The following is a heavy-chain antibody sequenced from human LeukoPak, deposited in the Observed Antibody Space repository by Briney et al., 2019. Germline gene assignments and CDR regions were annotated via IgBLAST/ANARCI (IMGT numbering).Heavy chain of an antibody. D-gene: IGHD2-2*01. V-gene: IGHV1-18*01. CDR1: GYTFTNYG. Sequence: ASVKVSCKASGYTFTNYGISWVRQAPGQRLEWMGWISTYNGNTNYAENLQGRVTMTTDTSTTTAYLELRSLRSDDSAVYYCARDHCTSSACYYDNWFDPWGPGTLVTVSS. J-gene: IGHJ5*02. CDR2: ISTYNGNT. CDR3: ARDHCTSSACYYDNWFDP.